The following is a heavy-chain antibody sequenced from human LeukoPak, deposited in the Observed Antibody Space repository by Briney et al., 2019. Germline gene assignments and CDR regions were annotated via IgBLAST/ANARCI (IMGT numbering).Heavy chain of an antibody. CDR2: IRYDGSNK. CDR1: GFTFSSYG. J-gene: IGHJ4*02. V-gene: IGHV3-30*02. Sequence: PGGSLRLSCAASGFTFSSYGMHWVRQAPGKGLEWVAFIRYDGSNKYYADSVKGRFTISRDNSKNTLYLQMNSLRAEDTAVYYCAKEEPYDSSGSLDYWGQGTLVTVSS. CDR3: AKEEPYDSSGSLDY. D-gene: IGHD3-22*01.